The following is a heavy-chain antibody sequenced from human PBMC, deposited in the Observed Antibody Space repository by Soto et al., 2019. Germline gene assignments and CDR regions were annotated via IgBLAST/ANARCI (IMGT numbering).Heavy chain of an antibody. V-gene: IGHV3-74*01. Sequence: EVQLVESGGGLVQPGGSLRLSCAASGFTFDGYWMHWVRQAPGKGLVWVSRISSDGTRTTYAESVKGRFTISRDNAKKTLFLKMNSLRADDEAGYYCARDRGGSGRPCYVDYWGQGTRVTVSS. D-gene: IGHD6-19*01. J-gene: IGHJ4*02. CDR2: ISSDGTRT. CDR1: GFTFDGYW. CDR3: ARDRGGSGRPCYVDY.